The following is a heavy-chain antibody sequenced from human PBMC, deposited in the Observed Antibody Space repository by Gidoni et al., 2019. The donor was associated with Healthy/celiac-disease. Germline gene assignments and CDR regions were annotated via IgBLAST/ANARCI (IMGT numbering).Heavy chain of an antibody. CDR2: ISSSSSYI. D-gene: IGHD4-17*01. J-gene: IGHJ5*02. Sequence: EVQLFESGGGLVKPGGSVRLACAAPGFTFSSYRVNWVRQAPGKGLEWVSSISSSSSYIYYADSVKGRFTISRDNAKNSLYLQMNSLRAEDTAVYYCAREEGYGDLRFDPWGQGTLVTVSS. CDR1: GFTFSSYR. V-gene: IGHV3-21*01. CDR3: AREEGYGDLRFDP.